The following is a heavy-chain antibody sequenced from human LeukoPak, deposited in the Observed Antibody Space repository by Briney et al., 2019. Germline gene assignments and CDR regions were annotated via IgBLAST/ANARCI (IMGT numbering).Heavy chain of an antibody. J-gene: IGHJ4*02. V-gene: IGHV4-34*01. D-gene: IGHD3-22*01. CDR2: INHSGNT. Sequence: SETLSLTCAVYGGSFSGYYWNWIRQPPGKGLEWIGGINHSGNTNCNPSLKSRVTISVDTSKNQFSLKLSSVTAADTAVYYCARHVPYYYDSSGLDYWGQGTLVTVSS. CDR1: GGSFSGYY. CDR3: ARHVPYYYDSSGLDY.